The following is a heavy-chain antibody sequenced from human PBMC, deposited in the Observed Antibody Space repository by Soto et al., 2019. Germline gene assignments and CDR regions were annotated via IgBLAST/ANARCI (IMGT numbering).Heavy chain of an antibody. Sequence: SETLSLTCTVSGGSISSYYWSWIRQPPGKGLEWIGYIYYSGSTNYNPSLKSRVTISVDTSKNQFSLKLSSVTAADTAVYYCARDISLVGIAVAGTGWFDPWGQGTLVTVSS. V-gene: IGHV4-59*01. J-gene: IGHJ5*02. CDR1: GGSISSYY. D-gene: IGHD6-19*01. CDR2: IYYSGST. CDR3: ARDISLVGIAVAGTGWFDP.